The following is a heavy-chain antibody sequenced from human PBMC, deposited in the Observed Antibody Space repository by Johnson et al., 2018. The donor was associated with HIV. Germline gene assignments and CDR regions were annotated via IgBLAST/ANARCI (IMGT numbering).Heavy chain of an antibody. CDR1: GFTVSSNY. CDR3: AREGSGIAGGGAFDI. V-gene: IGHV3-66*01. J-gene: IGHJ3*02. CDR2: IYSGGST. Sequence: VHLVESGGGLVQPGGSLRLSCAASGFTVSSNYMSWVRQAPGKVLEWVSVIYSGGSTYYADSVKGRFTISRDNSKNTLYLQMNSLRAEDTAVYYCAREGSGIAGGGAFDIWGQGTMVTVSS. D-gene: IGHD1-26*01.